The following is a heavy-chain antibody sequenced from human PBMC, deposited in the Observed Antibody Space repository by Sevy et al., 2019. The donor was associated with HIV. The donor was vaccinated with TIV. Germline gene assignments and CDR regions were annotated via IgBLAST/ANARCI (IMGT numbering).Heavy chain of an antibody. Sequence: SVKVSCQTSGGTFSRHAISWVRQAPGQGLEWMGGIIPIFGRGNYAQQFQGRVTITADKSTSTAYMELSSLRSDDTAVYYCARGRDDSAVVPDVRLYYQYGMDVWGQGTTVTVSS. J-gene: IGHJ6*02. D-gene: IGHD2-2*01. CDR2: IIPIFGRG. CDR1: GGTFSRHA. CDR3: ARGRDDSAVVPDVRLYYQYGMDV. V-gene: IGHV1-69*06.